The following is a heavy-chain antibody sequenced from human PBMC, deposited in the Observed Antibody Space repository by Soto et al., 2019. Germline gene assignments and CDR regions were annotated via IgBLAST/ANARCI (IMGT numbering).Heavy chain of an antibody. J-gene: IGHJ4*02. CDR1: WSTFPSYA. CDR2: INAGNGNT. D-gene: IGHD1-20*01. V-gene: IGHV1-3*01. Sequence: XSEEVSCRASWSTFPSYAMDWGREAPGQRLEWMGWINAGNGNTKYSQNFQGRVTITRDTSASTAYMELSSLRSEDTAVYYCASSTQSTGIRYDYRGQRPLVTVSS. CDR3: ASSTQSTGIRYDY.